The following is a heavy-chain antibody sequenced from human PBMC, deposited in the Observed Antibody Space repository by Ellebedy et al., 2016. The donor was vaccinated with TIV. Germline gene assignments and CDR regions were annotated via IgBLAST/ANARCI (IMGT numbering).Heavy chain of an antibody. Sequence: GSLRLXXAVFNGSFSGYYWSWIRQPPGKGLEWIGEINHSGNTNYNPSLKSRVTISADTSRNHFSLKLSSVTAADTAVYYCASGLPAAWELAGAWGQGTLVTVSS. CDR2: INHSGNT. CDR3: ASGLPAAWELAGA. V-gene: IGHV4-34*01. D-gene: IGHD1-26*01. CDR1: NGSFSGYY. J-gene: IGHJ4*02.